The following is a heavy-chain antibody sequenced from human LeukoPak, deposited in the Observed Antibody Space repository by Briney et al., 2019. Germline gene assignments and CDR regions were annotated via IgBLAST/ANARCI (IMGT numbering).Heavy chain of an antibody. CDR3: TNFDH. V-gene: IGHV3-30*02. Sequence: PGGSLRLSCTASGLTFSSHGMHWVRQAPGKGLEWVSLISYDGSNKYYADSVKGRFTISRDNSKNTVYLQMNSLRAEDTAVYYCTNFDHWGQGTLVTVSP. CDR2: ISYDGSNK. J-gene: IGHJ4*02. CDR1: GLTFSSHG.